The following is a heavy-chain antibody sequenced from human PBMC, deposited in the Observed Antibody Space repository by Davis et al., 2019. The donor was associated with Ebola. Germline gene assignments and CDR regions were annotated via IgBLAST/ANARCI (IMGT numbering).Heavy chain of an antibody. CDR3: AGQIKSGAFDI. J-gene: IGHJ3*02. D-gene: IGHD3-10*01. CDR2: IIPIFGTA. Sequence: SVKVSCKASGGTFSSYAISWVRQAPRQGLEWMGGIIPIFGTANYAQKFQGRVTITADESTSTAYMELSSLRSEDTAVYYCAGQIKSGAFDIWGQGTMVTVSS. CDR1: GGTFSSYA. V-gene: IGHV1-69*13.